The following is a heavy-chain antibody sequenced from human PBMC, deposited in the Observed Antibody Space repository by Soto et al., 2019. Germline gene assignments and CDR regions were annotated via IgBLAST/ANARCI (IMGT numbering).Heavy chain of an antibody. V-gene: IGHV4-34*01. CDR1: GGSISSGGYY. Sequence: SETLSLTCAVSGGSISSGGYYWSWIRQPPGKGLEWIGEINHSGSTNYNPSLKSRVTISVDTSKNQFSLKLSSVTAADTAVYYCARGLPPGIAVAGTGVAAGHFDYWGQGTLVTVSS. CDR3: ARGLPPGIAVAGTGVAAGHFDY. J-gene: IGHJ4*02. D-gene: IGHD6-19*01. CDR2: INHSGST.